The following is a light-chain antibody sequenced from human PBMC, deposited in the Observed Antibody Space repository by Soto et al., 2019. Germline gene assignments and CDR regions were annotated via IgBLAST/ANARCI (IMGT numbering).Light chain of an antibody. CDR3: TSYTSSTPFYV. V-gene: IGLV2-8*01. Sequence: QSVLTHPPSASGSTGQSVAISYTGTSSDVDGYNYVSWYQQHPGKAPKLMIYEVNNRPSGVSDRFSGSKSGDTASLTISGLQAEDEADYYCTSYTSSTPFYVFGTG. CDR2: EVN. J-gene: IGLJ1*01. CDR1: SSDVDGYNY.